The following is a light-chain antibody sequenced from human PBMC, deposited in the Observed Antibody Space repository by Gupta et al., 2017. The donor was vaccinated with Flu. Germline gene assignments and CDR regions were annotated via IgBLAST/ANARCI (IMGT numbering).Light chain of an antibody. CDR1: SSNIGSNT. Sequence: PVLPQPPSASGPPGQRVTISCSGSSSNIGSNTVNWYQQLPGTAPKLLIYSNNQRPSGVPDRFSGPKSGTSASLAISGLQSEDEADYYCAAWDDSLNGPVFGGGTKLTVL. CDR3: AAWDDSLNGPV. V-gene: IGLV1-44*01. CDR2: SNN. J-gene: IGLJ3*02.